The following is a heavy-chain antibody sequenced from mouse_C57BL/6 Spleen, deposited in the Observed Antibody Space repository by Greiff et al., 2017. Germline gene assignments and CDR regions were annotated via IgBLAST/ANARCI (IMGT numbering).Heavy chain of an antibody. Sequence: QVQLQQPGAELVMPGASVKLSCKASGYTFTSYWMHWVKQRPGQGLEWIGEIDPSDSYTNYNQKFKGNSTLTVDKSSSTAYMQLSSLTSEDSAVYYCARGGNLLWSYFDYWGQGTTLTVSS. CDR1: GYTFTSYW. V-gene: IGHV1-69*01. J-gene: IGHJ2*01. CDR3: ARGGNLLWSYFDY. D-gene: IGHD2-1*01. CDR2: IDPSDSYT.